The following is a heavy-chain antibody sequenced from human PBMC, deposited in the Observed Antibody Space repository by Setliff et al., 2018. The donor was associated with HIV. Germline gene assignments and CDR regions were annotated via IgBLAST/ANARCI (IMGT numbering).Heavy chain of an antibody. D-gene: IGHD1-26*01. CDR3: ARASGGNSVEDGFDI. J-gene: IGHJ3*02. Sequence: ASVKVSCKASGYTFINYDINWVRQATGQGLEWMGWMNPDSGNTGCTQKFQGRVTMTTDTVTSTAYMELRSLKSDDTAVYYCARASGGNSVEDGFDIWGQGTMVTVSS. V-gene: IGHV1-8*02. CDR1: GYTFINYD. CDR2: MNPDSGNT.